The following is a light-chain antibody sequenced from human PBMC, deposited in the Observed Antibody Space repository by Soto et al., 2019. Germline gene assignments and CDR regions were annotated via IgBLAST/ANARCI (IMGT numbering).Light chain of an antibody. CDR3: ASWDDSLSGPV. CDR2: SNN. V-gene: IGLV1-47*02. Sequence: QSVLTQPPSASGTPGQRVTISCSGSLSNIGSNFVYWYQQLPGTAPKLLIYSNNQRPSGVPDRLSGSKSGTSASLAISGLRSDDEADYYCASWDDSLSGPVFGGGTKVTVL. J-gene: IGLJ3*02. CDR1: LSNIGSNF.